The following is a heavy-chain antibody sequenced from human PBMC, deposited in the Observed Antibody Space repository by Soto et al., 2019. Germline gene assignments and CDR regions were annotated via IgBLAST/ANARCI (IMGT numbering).Heavy chain of an antibody. CDR2: FDPEDGET. CDR3: AKRGYQLDYYGMDV. CDR1: GYTLTELS. D-gene: IGHD2-2*01. J-gene: IGHJ6*02. Sequence: PSVKVSCKVSGYTLTELSMHWVRQAPGKGLEWMGGFDPEDGETIYAQKFQGRVTMTEDTSTDTAYMELSSLRSEDTAVYYCAKRGYQLDYYGMDVWGQGTTVTVSS. V-gene: IGHV1-24*01.